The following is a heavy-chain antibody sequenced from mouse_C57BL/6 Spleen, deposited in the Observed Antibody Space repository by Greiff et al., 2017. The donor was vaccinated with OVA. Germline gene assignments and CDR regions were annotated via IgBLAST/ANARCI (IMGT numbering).Heavy chain of an antibody. D-gene: IGHD1-1*01. J-gene: IGHJ4*01. V-gene: IGHV1-5*01. CDR3: TKSGNYYCGSKKAMDY. CDR2: IYPGNSDT. CDR1: GYTFTSYW. Sequence: EVQLQQSGTVLVRPGASVKMSCKTSGYTFTSYWMHWVKQRPGQGLEWIGAIYPGNSDTSYNQKFKGKAKLTAVTSTSTAYMELSSLTNEDSAVYYCTKSGNYYCGSKKAMDYWGQGTSVTVSS.